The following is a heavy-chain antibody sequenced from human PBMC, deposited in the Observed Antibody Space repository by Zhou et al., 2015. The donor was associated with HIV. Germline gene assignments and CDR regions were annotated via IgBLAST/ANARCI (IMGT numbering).Heavy chain of an antibody. J-gene: IGHJ4*02. CDR2: ISGSGGNT. CDR1: GFIFRSYA. Sequence: EVQLLESGGRLGTAWGGSLRLSCEASGFIFRSYAMMWVRQTPGKGLEWVAGISGSGGNTHYTDSVKGRFTISRDNSKNTLFLQMNSLRVDDTALYYCVKSSTGWYGGNWGQGTLVTVSS. D-gene: IGHD6-19*01. V-gene: IGHV3-23*01. CDR3: VKSSTGWYGGN.